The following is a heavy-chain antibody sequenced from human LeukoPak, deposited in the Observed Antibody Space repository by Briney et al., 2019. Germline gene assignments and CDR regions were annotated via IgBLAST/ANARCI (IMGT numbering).Heavy chain of an antibody. V-gene: IGHV1-8*01. J-gene: IGHJ3*02. CDR3: AMWDSSSWYLDAFDI. D-gene: IGHD6-13*01. Sequence: ASVKVSCKASGYTFTGYDIDWVRQATGQGLEWMGWMNPNSGNTGYAQKFQGRVTITTDESTSTAYMELSSLRSEDTAVYYCAMWDSSSWYLDAFDIWGQGTMVTVSS. CDR1: GYTFTGYD. CDR2: MNPNSGNT.